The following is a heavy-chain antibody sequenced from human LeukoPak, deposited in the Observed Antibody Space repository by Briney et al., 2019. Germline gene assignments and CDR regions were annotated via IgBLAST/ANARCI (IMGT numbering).Heavy chain of an antibody. CDR1: GGSISSGSYY. CDR3: ARKIRSSQSDYYYYMDV. Sequence: KTSETLSLTCTVSGGSISSGSYYWSWIRQPAGKGLEWIGRIYTSGSTNYNPSLKSRVTISVDTSKNQFSLKLSSVTAADTAVYYCARKIRSSQSDYYYYMDVWGKGTTVTVSS. V-gene: IGHV4-61*02. J-gene: IGHJ6*03. D-gene: IGHD4-17*01. CDR2: IYTSGST.